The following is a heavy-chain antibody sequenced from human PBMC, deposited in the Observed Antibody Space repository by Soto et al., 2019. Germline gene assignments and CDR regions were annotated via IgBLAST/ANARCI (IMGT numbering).Heavy chain of an antibody. V-gene: IGHV3-23*01. CDR2: ISGSGGST. J-gene: IGHJ4*02. D-gene: IGHD2-15*01. CDR1: GFTFSSYS. Sequence: GGSLRLSCAASGFTFSSYSMNWVRQAPGKGLEWVSTISGSGGSTYYADPVKGRFTISRDNSKNTLYLQMNSLRAEDTAVYYCAKATYCSGGSCYPYYFDYWGQGTLVTVSS. CDR3: AKATYCSGGSCYPYYFDY.